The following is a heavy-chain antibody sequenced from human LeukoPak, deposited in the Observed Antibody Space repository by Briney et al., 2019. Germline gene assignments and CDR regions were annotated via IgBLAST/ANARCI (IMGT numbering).Heavy chain of an antibody. CDR1: GYTFTGYY. CDR3: ARDSIAAAGTDPFYYYYYGMDV. D-gene: IGHD6-13*01. V-gene: IGHV1-2*02. Sequence: GASVKVSCKASGYTFTGYYMHWVRQAPGQGLEWMGWINPNSGGTNYAQKLQGRVTMTRDTSISTAYMELSRLRSDDTAVYYCARDSIAAAGTDPFYYYYYGMDVWGQGTTVTVSS. J-gene: IGHJ6*02. CDR2: INPNSGGT.